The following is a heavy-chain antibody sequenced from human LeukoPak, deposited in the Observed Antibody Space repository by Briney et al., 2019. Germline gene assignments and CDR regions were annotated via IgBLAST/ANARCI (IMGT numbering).Heavy chain of an antibody. J-gene: IGHJ4*02. Sequence: SQTLSLTCALSGDSFSSNTAAWNWIRQSPSRGLEWLGRTYYRSKWYKDYAVFVKSRITINPDTSKNQFSLQLNSVTPEDTAVYYCARVSDFSGWFDYWGQGTLVTVSS. CDR2: TYYRSKWYK. D-gene: IGHD6-19*01. CDR3: ARVSDFSGWFDY. V-gene: IGHV6-1*01. CDR1: GDSFSSNTAA.